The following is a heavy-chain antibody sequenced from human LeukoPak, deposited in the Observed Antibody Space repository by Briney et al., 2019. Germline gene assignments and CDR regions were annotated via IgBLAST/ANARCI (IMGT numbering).Heavy chain of an antibody. D-gene: IGHD6-19*01. Sequence: GGSLRLSCAASGFTFSRDWMSWVRQAPGKGLEWVANIKHGGSETLYVDSVKGRFTISRDDAKNLLFLQMNSLRAEDTAVYYCAKGRTSSGWYYFDYWGQGTLVTVSS. V-gene: IGHV3-7*03. CDR3: AKGRTSSGWYYFDY. CDR1: GFTFSRDW. CDR2: IKHGGSET. J-gene: IGHJ4*02.